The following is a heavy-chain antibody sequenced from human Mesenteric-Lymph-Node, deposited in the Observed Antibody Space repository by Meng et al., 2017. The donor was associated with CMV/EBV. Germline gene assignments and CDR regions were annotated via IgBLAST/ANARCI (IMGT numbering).Heavy chain of an antibody. CDR1: GFTFSSYE. Sequence: GESLKISCVASGFTFSSYEMNWVRQAPGKGLEWISYISTGGSTKYYADSVKGRFTVSRDNAKNSVYLQMNSLRAEDTAVYFCARGGWGVYGSSSGELDHWGQGTLVTVSS. CDR2: ISTGGSTK. J-gene: IGHJ4*02. D-gene: IGHD6-6*01. CDR3: ARGGWGVYGSSSGELDH. V-gene: IGHV3-48*03.